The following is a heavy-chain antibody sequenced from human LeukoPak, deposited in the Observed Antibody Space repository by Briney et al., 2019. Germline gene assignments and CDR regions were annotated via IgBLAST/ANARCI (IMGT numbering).Heavy chain of an antibody. V-gene: IGHV1-2*02. J-gene: IGHJ4*02. Sequence: ASVKVSCKASGYTFTFYYMQWVRQATGQGLEWIAWINPNSGATTYAQKFQGRVSITRDTSISTAYMELSSLRSHDTAVYYCARDGGTVGATGPFDYWGQRTLVTVSS. D-gene: IGHD1-26*01. CDR1: GYTFTFYY. CDR3: ARDGGTVGATGPFDY. CDR2: INPNSGAT.